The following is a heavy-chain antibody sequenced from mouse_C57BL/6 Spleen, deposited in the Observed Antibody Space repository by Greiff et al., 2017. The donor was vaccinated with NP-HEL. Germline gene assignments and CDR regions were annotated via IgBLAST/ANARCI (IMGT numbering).Heavy chain of an antibody. D-gene: IGHD3-3*01. CDR2: IYPGDGDT. CDR3: ARATEGPGDY. CDR1: GYAFSSSW. Sequence: VHLVESGPELVKPGASVKISCKASGYAFSSSWMNWVKQRPGKGLEWIGRIYPGDGDTNYNGKFKGKATLTADKSSSTAYMQLSSLTSEDSAVYFCARATEGPGDYWGQGTTLTVSS. J-gene: IGHJ2*01. V-gene: IGHV1-82*01.